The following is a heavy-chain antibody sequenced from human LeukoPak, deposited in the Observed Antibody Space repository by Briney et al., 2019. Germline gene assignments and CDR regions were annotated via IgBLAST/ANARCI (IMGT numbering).Heavy chain of an antibody. Sequence: ASVKVSCKASGYTFTSYGISWVRQAPGQGLEWMGWISAYNGNTNYAQKLQGRVTMTTDTSTSTAYMELRSLRSDDTAVYYCARDRGRQQLVGWFDPWGQGTLVTVSS. J-gene: IGHJ5*02. CDR2: ISAYNGNT. CDR3: ARDRGRQQLVGWFDP. D-gene: IGHD6-13*01. CDR1: GYTFTSYG. V-gene: IGHV1-18*01.